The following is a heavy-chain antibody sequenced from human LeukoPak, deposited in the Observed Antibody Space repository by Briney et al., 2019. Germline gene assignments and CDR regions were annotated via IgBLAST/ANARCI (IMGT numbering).Heavy chain of an antibody. CDR2: ISSSSSYI. V-gene: IGHV3-21*01. D-gene: IGHD3/OR15-3a*01. J-gene: IGHJ5*02. Sequence: GGSLRLSCAASGFTFSSYSMNWVRQAPGKGLEWVSSISSSSSYIYYADSVKGRFTISRDNAKNSLYLQMNSLRAEDAAVYYCARDTGGTGWFDPWGQGTLVTVSS. CDR1: GFTFSSYS. CDR3: ARDTGGTGWFDP.